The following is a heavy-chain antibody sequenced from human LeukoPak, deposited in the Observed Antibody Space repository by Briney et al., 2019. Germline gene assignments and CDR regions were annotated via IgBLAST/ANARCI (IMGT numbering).Heavy chain of an antibody. V-gene: IGHV3-23*01. CDR3: ARDYYDSSGYYYFDY. CDR1: GFTFSSSS. D-gene: IGHD3-22*01. Sequence: PGGSLRLSCAASGFTFSSSSISWVRQAPGKGLEWVSAITDAVGSTHYADSVKGRFTISRDNSKNTLYLQMNSLRAEDTAVYYCARDYYDSSGYYYFDYWGQGTLVTVSS. J-gene: IGHJ4*02. CDR2: ITDAVGST.